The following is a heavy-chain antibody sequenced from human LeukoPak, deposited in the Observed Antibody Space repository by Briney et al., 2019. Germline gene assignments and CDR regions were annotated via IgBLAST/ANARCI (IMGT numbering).Heavy chain of an antibody. V-gene: IGHV3-30*02. D-gene: IGHD3-16*01. J-gene: IGHJ4*02. Sequence: PGGSLRLSCVASGCTFGNSAVHWTRQAPGKGLEWVAFMRGDEWTKVYSDSVKGRFTVSRDTSKNTAYLQMNSLRAEDTAVYYCARAAWGSGANWGQATLVTVSS. CDR3: ARAAWGSGAN. CDR1: GCTFGNSA. CDR2: MRGDEWTK.